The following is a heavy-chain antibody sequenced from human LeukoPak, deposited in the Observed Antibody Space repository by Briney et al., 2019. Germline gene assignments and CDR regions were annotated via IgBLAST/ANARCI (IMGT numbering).Heavy chain of an antibody. D-gene: IGHD5-18*01. CDR3: ATIKRGSIYGYFDS. CDR2: MYDSEKT. CDR1: GVSITSHY. V-gene: IGHV4-59*11. Sequence: SETLSLTCTVSGVSITSHYWSWIRQPPGKGLEWIGYMYDSEKTKDNLSFKSRSTLSADTSKNQFSLRLSSVTAEDTAVYYCATIKRGSIYGYFDSWGQGALVTVSS. J-gene: IGHJ4*02.